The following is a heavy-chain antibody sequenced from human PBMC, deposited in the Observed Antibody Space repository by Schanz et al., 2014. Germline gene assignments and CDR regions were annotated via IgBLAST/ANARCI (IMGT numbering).Heavy chain of an antibody. CDR2: ISFDGGKT. D-gene: IGHD6-6*01. V-gene: IGHV3-30*04. CDR1: GFTFRTYA. Sequence: QAQLVESGGGVVQPGRSLRLSCSASGFTFRTYAMHWVRQAPGKGLEWVAHISFDGGKTYYADSVKGRFTISRDNTKNTLFLQMNNLRPEDTAMYFCARVGRDYISSSVLDSLHYWGQGSLVTVS. CDR3: ARVGRDYISSSVLDSLHY. J-gene: IGHJ4*02.